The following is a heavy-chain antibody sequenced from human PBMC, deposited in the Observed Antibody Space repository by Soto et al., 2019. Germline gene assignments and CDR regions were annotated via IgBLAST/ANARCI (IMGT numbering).Heavy chain of an antibody. J-gene: IGHJ4*02. D-gene: IGHD2-2*01. CDR1: GGSISSGGFS. Sequence: SQTLSLSCAVSGGSISSGGFSWSWIRQPPGKGLEWIGYIYHSGSTYYNPSLKSRVTISVDRSKNQFSLMLSSVSVPETAVYYFARVPERWGQGTLVTVSS. CDR3: ARVPER. CDR2: IYHSGST. V-gene: IGHV4-30-2*01.